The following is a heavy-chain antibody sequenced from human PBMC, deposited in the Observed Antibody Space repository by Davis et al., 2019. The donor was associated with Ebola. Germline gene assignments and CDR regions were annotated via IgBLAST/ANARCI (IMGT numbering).Heavy chain of an antibody. CDR3: TSSAVAGTYDY. V-gene: IGHV3-73*01. D-gene: IGHD6-19*01. CDR1: GFTFSGSA. CDR2: ISSKANSYAT. Sequence: GESLKISCAASGFTFSGSAMHWVRQASEKGLEWVGRISSKANSYATAYAASVKGRFTISRDDSKNTAYLQMNSLKTEDTAVYYCTSSAVAGTYDYWGQGTLVTVSS. J-gene: IGHJ4*02.